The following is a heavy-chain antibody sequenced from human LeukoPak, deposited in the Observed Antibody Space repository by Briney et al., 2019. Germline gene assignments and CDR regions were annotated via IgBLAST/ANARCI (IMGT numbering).Heavy chain of an antibody. J-gene: IGHJ4*02. CDR3: ARVKDGYQNEDY. Sequence: GGSLRLSCAASGSTFSSYSMNWVRQAPGKGLEWVSSISSSSSYIYYADSVKGRFTISRDNAKNSLYLQMNGLRAEDTAVYYCARVKDGYQNEDYWGQGTLVTVSS. D-gene: IGHD5-24*01. CDR1: GSTFSSYS. CDR2: ISSSSSYI. V-gene: IGHV3-21*01.